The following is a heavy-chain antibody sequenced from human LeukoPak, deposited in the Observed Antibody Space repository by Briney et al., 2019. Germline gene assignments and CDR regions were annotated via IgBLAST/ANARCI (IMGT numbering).Heavy chain of an antibody. D-gene: IGHD4-17*01. V-gene: IGHV4-34*01. CDR1: GGSLSGYY. Sequence: PSETLSLTCAVSGGSLSGYYWSWIRQPPGKGLEWIGEINHSGMTNYIPSLTSRVTISLDTPKNHFSLKLSSVTAADTAVYYCARHRPLFLYGDYPAGLDYWGQGTLVTVSS. J-gene: IGHJ4*02. CDR2: INHSGMT. CDR3: ARHRPLFLYGDYPAGLDY.